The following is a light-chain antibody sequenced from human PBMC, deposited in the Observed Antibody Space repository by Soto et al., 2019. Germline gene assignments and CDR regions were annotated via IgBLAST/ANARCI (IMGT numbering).Light chain of an antibody. CDR1: SSDVGGYNY. V-gene: IGLV2-11*01. Sequence: QSVLAQPRSVSGSPGQSVTTSCTGSSSDVGGYNYVSWYQHHPGKAPKVVIYDVSQRPSGVPDRFSGSKSGNTASLTISGLQAEDEADYYCCSYAGSYTFVFGSGTKVTVL. CDR2: DVS. J-gene: IGLJ1*01. CDR3: CSYAGSYTFV.